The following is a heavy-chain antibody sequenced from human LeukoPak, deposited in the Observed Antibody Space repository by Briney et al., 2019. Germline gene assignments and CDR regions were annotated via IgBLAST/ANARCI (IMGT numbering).Heavy chain of an antibody. CDR2: ISYDGSNK. Sequence: GPCLRLSCAASGFTFSSYGMHWARQDPGNGLEWVAVISYDGSNKYYADSVKGRFTISRDNSKNTLYLQMGSLRAEDMAVYYCAKESNWGSPPDYWGQGTLVTVSS. CDR3: AKESNWGSPPDY. D-gene: IGHD7-27*01. J-gene: IGHJ4*02. V-gene: IGHV3-30*18. CDR1: GFTFSSYG.